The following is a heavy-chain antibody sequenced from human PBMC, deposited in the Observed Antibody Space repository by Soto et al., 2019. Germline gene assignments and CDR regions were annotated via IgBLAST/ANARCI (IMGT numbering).Heavy chain of an antibody. V-gene: IGHV3-9*01. CDR1: GFSLDHYA. CDR3: VKDNVGVYCSGGSCYFDY. Sequence: EVHLVESGGGLAQPGRSLRLSCVASGFSLDHYAMHWVRQAPGKGLEWVSGINWDSGVIDYADSVRGRFTISRDNAKNSLYLQMTSLRAEDTALYYCVKDNVGVYCSGGSCYFDYWGQGSLVTVSS. J-gene: IGHJ4*02. D-gene: IGHD2-15*01. CDR2: INWDSGVI.